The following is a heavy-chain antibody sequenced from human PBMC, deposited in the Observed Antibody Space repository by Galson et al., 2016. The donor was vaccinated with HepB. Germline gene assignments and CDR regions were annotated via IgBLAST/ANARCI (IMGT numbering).Heavy chain of an antibody. CDR1: GFTFSSYS. CDR3: ARDFDY. CDR2: ISSSSSTI. V-gene: IGHV3-48*01. J-gene: IGHJ4*02. Sequence: LRLSCAASGFTFSSYSMNWVRQAPGKGLEWVSYISSSSSTIYSADSVKGRFTISRDNAKNSLYLQMNSLRADDTAVYYCARDFDYWGRGALVTVSS.